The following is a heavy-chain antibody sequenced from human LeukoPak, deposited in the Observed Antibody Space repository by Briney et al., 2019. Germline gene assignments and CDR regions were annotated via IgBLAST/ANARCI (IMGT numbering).Heavy chain of an antibody. CDR3: ARDRCSTSCRAMDV. Sequence: HPGGSLRLSCAASGFTFSSYSMNWVRQAPGKGLEWVSYISSSSSTIYYADSVKGRFTISRDNAKNSLYLQTNSLRAEDTAVYYCARDRCSTSCRAMDVWGKGTTVTVSS. D-gene: IGHD2-2*01. CDR1: GFTFSSYS. J-gene: IGHJ6*03. V-gene: IGHV3-48*04. CDR2: ISSSSSTI.